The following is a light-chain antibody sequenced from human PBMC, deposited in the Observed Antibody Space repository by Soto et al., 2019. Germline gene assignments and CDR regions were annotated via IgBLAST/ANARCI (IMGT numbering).Light chain of an antibody. V-gene: IGKV4-1*01. CDR2: WAS. CDR3: QHYYSSPPT. J-gene: IGKJ1*01. Sequence: DIVMTQSPDSLAVSLGERATINCKSSQSVLYSSNNKNYLAWYQQKPGQPPKLLISWASTRESGVPDRFSGSGSGTDFTLTISSLQTEDVAVYYCQHYYSSPPTFGQGTKVEI. CDR1: QSVLYSSNNKNY.